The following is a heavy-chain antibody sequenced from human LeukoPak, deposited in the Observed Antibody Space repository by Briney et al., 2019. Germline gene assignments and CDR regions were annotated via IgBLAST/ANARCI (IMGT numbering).Heavy chain of an antibody. D-gene: IGHD3-22*01. V-gene: IGHV3-23*01. CDR3: AKGPTYYYDTSGYYIDY. Sequence: GGSLRLSCAASGFTFDDYGMSWVRQAPGKGLEWVSAISGSGISTYYAVSVKGRFTISRDNSKNTLYLQMNSLRAEDTAEYYCAKGPTYYYDTSGYYIDYWGQGTLVTVSS. CDR2: ISGSGIST. CDR1: GFTFDDYG. J-gene: IGHJ4*02.